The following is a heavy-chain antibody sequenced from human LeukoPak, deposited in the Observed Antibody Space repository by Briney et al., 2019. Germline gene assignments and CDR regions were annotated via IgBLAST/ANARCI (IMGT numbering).Heavy chain of an antibody. CDR1: GGSISSSSYY. CDR3: ARRGSSGWYYFDY. D-gene: IGHD6-19*01. V-gene: IGHV4-39*01. J-gene: IGHJ4*02. CDR2: IYYSGST. Sequence: SETLSLTCTVSGGSISSSSYYWGWIRQPPGKGLEWIGSIYYSGSTYYNPSLKSRVTISVDTSKNQFSLKPSSVTAADTAVYYCARRGSSGWYYFDYWGQGTLVTVSS.